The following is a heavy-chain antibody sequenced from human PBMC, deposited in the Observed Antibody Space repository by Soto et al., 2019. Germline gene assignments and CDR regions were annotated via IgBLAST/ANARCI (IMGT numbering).Heavy chain of an antibody. CDR1: GFTFSSYW. CDR3: ASFKSYEAFDI. D-gene: IGHD1-26*01. Sequence: GGSLRLSCAASGFTFSSYWMSWVRQAPGKGLEWVANIKQDGSEKYYVDSVKGRFTISRDNAKNSLYLQMNSLRAEDTAVYYCASFKSYEAFDIWGQGTMVTVSS. V-gene: IGHV3-7*01. J-gene: IGHJ3*02. CDR2: IKQDGSEK.